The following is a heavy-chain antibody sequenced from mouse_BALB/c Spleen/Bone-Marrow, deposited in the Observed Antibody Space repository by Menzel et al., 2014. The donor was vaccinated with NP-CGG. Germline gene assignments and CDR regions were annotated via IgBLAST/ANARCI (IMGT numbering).Heavy chain of an antibody. D-gene: IGHD3-1*01. CDR1: GFSLTSYG. V-gene: IGHV2-9*02. CDR2: IWAGGST. CDR3: ARDRGPPY. J-gene: IGHJ3*01. Sequence: VQLQQSGPGLVAPSQSLSITCTVSGFSLTSYGVHWVRQPPGKGLEWLGVIWAGGSTNYNSALMSRLSISKDNSKNQVFLKMNSLQTDDTAMYYCARDRGPPYWGQGTLVTVSA.